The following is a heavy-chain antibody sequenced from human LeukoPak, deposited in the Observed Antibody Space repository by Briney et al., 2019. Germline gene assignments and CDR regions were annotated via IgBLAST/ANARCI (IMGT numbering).Heavy chain of an antibody. J-gene: IGHJ2*01. Sequence: PSETLSLTCTVSGGSISSYYWSWIRQPAGKGLEWIGRIYTSGSTNYNPSLKSRVTISVDKSKNQFSLKLSSVTAADTAVYYCAREGRLYDYGDSHIYWYFDLWGRGTLVTVSS. CDR2: IYTSGST. CDR1: GGSISSYY. CDR3: AREGRLYDYGDSHIYWYFDL. D-gene: IGHD4-17*01. V-gene: IGHV4-4*07.